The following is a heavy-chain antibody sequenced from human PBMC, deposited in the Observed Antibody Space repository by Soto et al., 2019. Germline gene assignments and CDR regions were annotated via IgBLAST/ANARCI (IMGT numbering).Heavy chain of an antibody. D-gene: IGHD3-10*01. CDR2: INPSGGST. J-gene: IGHJ6*02. CDR1: GYTFTSYY. Sequence: ASVKVSCKASGYTFTSYYMHWVRQAPGQGLEWMGLINPSGGSTSYAQKFQGRVTMTRDTSTSTVYMELSSLRFEDTAVYYCARERGVYYGSGSYYYYYGMDVWGQGTTVTVSS. V-gene: IGHV1-46*01. CDR3: ARERGVYYGSGSYYYYYGMDV.